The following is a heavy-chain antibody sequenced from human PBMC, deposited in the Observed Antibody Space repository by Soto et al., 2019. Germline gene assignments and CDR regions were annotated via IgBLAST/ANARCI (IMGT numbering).Heavy chain of an antibody. V-gene: IGHV4-59*01. J-gene: IGHJ4*01. D-gene: IGHD2-15*01. CDR2: IFHSGNA. CDR3: ARAHAPTLPFDY. Sequence: LSETLSLTCTVSGGSIRNVYWSWIRQAPGKGLEWIGFIFHSGNAKYNPSLKSRVTISVDTSKNQFSLSLDSVTAADTAVYFCARAHAPTLPFDYWGQGTLVTVSS. CDR1: GGSIRNVY.